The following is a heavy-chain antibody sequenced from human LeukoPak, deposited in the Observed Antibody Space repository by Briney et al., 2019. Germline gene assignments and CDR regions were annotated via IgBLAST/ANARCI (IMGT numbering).Heavy chain of an antibody. D-gene: IGHD4-17*01. Sequence: SQTLSLTCTVSGGSISSGDYYWSWIRQPPGKGLEWIGYIYYSGSTYYNPSLKSRVTISVDTSKNQFSLKLSSVTAADTAVYYCARAPNGDYFNWFDPWGQGTLVTVSS. J-gene: IGHJ5*02. CDR2: IYYSGST. CDR1: GGSISSGDYY. V-gene: IGHV4-30-4*01. CDR3: ARAPNGDYFNWFDP.